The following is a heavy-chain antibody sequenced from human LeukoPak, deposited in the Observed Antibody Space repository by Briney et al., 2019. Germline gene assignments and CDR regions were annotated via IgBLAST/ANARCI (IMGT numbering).Heavy chain of an antibody. Sequence: ASVKVSCKASGGTFSSYAINWVRQATGQGLEWMGWMNPNSGNTGYAQKFQGRVTITRNTSISTAYMELSSLRSEDTAVYYCARGRNEFPDYYYYYYMDVWGKGTTVTVSS. CDR3: ARGRNEFPDYYYYYYMDV. V-gene: IGHV1-8*03. CDR2: MNPNSGNT. J-gene: IGHJ6*03. D-gene: IGHD1-14*01. CDR1: GGTFSSYA.